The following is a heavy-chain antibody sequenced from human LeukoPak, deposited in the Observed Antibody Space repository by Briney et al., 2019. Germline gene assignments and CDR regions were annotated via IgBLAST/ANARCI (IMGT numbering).Heavy chain of an antibody. CDR2: IDPNSGGT. CDR1: GYTFTDYY. J-gene: IGHJ2*01. V-gene: IGHV1-2*02. Sequence: ASVTVSYKASGYTFTDYYMHWVRQAPGQGMEWMGWIDPNSGGTKYAQRFQGRVTMTRDTSITTAYMELSRLRSDDTAVYYCARGGPSPTTVTSNWYFDLWGRGTLVTVSS. CDR3: ARGGPSPTTVTSNWYFDL. D-gene: IGHD4-11*01.